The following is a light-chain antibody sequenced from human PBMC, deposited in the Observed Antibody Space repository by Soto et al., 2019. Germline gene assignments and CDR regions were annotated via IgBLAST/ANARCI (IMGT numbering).Light chain of an antibody. CDR1: SSDIGDYYY. V-gene: IGLV2-14*01. CDR3: SSSTTTTSLVV. Sequence: QSVLTQPASVSGSPGQSITISCTGTSSDIGDYYYVSWYQQYPGKVPKLVIYDVSHRPSGGSNRFSGSKSGNTASLAISGLQAEDEADYSCSSSTTTTSLVVFGGGTKLTVL. CDR2: DVS. J-gene: IGLJ3*02.